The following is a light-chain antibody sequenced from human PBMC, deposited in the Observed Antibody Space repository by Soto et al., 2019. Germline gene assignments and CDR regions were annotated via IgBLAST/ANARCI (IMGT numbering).Light chain of an antibody. Sequence: QSALTQPASVSGSPRQSITISCTGTSSDVGGYNYVSWYQQYPGKAPKLMIYDVSNRPSGVSNRFSGSKSGNTASLTISGLQAEDEADYYCSSYTSSSPYVFGTGTKLTVL. V-gene: IGLV2-14*01. J-gene: IGLJ1*01. CDR1: SSDVGGYNY. CDR3: SSYTSSSPYV. CDR2: DVS.